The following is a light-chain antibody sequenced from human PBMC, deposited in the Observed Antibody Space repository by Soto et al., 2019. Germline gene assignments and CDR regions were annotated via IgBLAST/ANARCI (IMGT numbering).Light chain of an antibody. V-gene: IGKV1-5*03. CDR1: QSISNW. J-gene: IGKJ1*01. CDR2: KAS. CDR3: QQYNSYPWM. Sequence: DIQMTQSPSTLSASVGDRVTITCRASQSISNWLAWYQQKPGKAPKLLIYKASSLESGVPSRFSGSGSGTEFTLTISSLQPDDFAPYYCQQYNSYPWMFGQGTKVEIK.